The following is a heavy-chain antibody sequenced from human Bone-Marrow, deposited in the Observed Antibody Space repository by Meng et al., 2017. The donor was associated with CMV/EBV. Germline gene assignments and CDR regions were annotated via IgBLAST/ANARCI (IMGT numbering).Heavy chain of an antibody. CDR3: ARAKNPTTSVGGVTPYGY. J-gene: IGHJ4*02. D-gene: IGHD3-3*01. V-gene: IGHV1-2*02. Sequence: ASVKVSCKACGYTFTGYYMHWVRQAPGKGREWMGWINPNSGGTNNAQKFQGRVTMTRDTSISTAYMEVRRLSSDDTAVYDCARAKNPTTSVGGVTPYGYWGQGTLVTVSS. CDR2: INPNSGGT. CDR1: GYTFTGYY.